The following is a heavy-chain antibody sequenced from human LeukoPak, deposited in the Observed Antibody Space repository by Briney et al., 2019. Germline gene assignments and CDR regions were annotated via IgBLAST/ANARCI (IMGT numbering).Heavy chain of an antibody. J-gene: IGHJ4*02. CDR2: INPNSGGT. V-gene: IGHV1-2*02. CDR3: AREPPTLIGVYFDY. D-gene: IGHD7-27*01. CDR1: GYTFTGYY. Sequence: ASVKVSCKASGYTFTGYYMHWLRQAPGQGLEWMGWINPNSGGTNYAQKFQGRATMTRDTSISTAYMELSRLRSDDTAVYYCAREPPTLIGVYFDYWGQGTLVTVSS.